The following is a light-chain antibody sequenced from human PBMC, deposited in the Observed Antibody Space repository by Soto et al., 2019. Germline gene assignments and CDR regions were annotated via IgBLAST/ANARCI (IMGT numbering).Light chain of an antibody. CDR2: TNN. CDR3: AAWDDSLNAWV. V-gene: IGLV1-44*01. CDR1: SSNIGSNT. Sequence: QPVLTQPPSASGTPGQRVTISCSGSSSNIGSNTVNWYQQLPGTAPKLLIYTNNQRPSGVPDRFSGSKSGTSASLAISGLQSEDETDYYCAAWDDSLNAWVFGEGTKLTVL. J-gene: IGLJ3*02.